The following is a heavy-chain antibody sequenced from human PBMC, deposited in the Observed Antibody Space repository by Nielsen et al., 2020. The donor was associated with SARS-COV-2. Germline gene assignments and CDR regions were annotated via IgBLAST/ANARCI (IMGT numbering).Heavy chain of an antibody. D-gene: IGHD5-18*01. CDR2: IKKDGSEQ. CDR3: ARVYSYGYPSPWFDP. CDR1: GFTFISYC. V-gene: IGHV3-7*03. J-gene: IGHJ5*02. Sequence: GESLKISCAASGFTFISYCMSWVRQAPGKGLEWVANIKKDGSEQYYVDSVKGRFTISRDNAKNSLYLQMNSLRAEDTALYHCARVYSYGYPSPWFDPWSQGTLVTVSS.